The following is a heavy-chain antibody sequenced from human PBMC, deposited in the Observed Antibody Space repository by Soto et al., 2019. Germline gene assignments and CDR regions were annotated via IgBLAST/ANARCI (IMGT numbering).Heavy chain of an antibody. J-gene: IGHJ6*02. CDR3: ARAAVAGWTYYYYGMDV. V-gene: IGHV4-59*01. CDR2: IYYSGST. Sequence: SETLSLTCTVSGGSISSYYWNWIRQPPGKGLEWIGYIYYSGSTNYNPSLKSRVTISVDTSKNQFSLKLTSVTAADTAVYYCARAAVAGWTYYYYGMDVWGQGTTVTVSS. CDR1: GGSISSYY. D-gene: IGHD6-19*01.